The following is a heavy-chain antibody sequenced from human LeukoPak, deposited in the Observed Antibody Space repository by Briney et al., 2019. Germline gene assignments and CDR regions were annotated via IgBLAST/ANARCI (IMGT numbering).Heavy chain of an antibody. V-gene: IGHV3-48*03. CDR2: ISSSGSTI. CDR3: ARIEWSPYYYDSSGYYPQYYFDY. J-gene: IGHJ4*02. CDR1: GYTFSSYE. Sequence: GGSLRLSCAGSGYTFSSYEMNWVRQAPGKGLEWVSYISSSGSTIYYADSVKGRFTISRDNAKNSLYLQMNSLRAEDTAVYYCARIEWSPYYYDSSGYYPQYYFDYWGQGTLVTVSS. D-gene: IGHD3-22*01.